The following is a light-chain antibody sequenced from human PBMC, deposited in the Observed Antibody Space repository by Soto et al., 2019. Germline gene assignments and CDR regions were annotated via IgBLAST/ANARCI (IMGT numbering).Light chain of an antibody. CDR1: QSISSW. J-gene: IGKJ1*01. V-gene: IGKV1-5*01. CDR2: DAS. CDR3: QQYNHYWT. Sequence: DIQMTQSPSTLSASVGDRVTITWRASQSISSWFAWYQQKPGKAPKVLIYDASSLESGVPSRFSGSGSGTEFSLTISSLQPDDFATYYCQQYNHYWTFGQGTKVDI.